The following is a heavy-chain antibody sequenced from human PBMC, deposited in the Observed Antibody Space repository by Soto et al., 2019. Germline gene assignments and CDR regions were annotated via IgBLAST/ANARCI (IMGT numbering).Heavy chain of an antibody. V-gene: IGHV1-46*01. CDR3: ARSYCSGGSCYSQQRYYYYYYGMDV. Sequence: EASVKVSCKASGYTFTSYYMHWVRQAPGQGLEWMGIINPSGGSTSYAQKFQGRVTMTRDTSTSTVYMELSSLRSEDTAVYYCARSYCSGGSCYSQQRYYYYYYGMDVWGQGTTVTVSS. CDR1: GYTFTSYY. D-gene: IGHD2-15*01. CDR2: INPSGGST. J-gene: IGHJ6*02.